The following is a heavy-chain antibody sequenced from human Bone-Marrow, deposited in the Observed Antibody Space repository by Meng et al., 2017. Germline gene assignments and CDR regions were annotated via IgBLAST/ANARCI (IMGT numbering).Heavy chain of an antibody. D-gene: IGHD2-2*01. CDR3: ARAGTPDAMFTY. CDR1: GGSISSNSW. CDR2: IFHSGST. Sequence: QMQLQESGPGLVKPSGTLSLTCAVSGGSISSNSWWSWVRQSPGKGLEWIGEIFHSGSTNYNPSLKSRVTISIDKSKKQFSLNLRSLTAADTAVYCCARAGTPDAMFTYWGRGTLVTVSS. J-gene: IGHJ4*02. V-gene: IGHV4-4*01.